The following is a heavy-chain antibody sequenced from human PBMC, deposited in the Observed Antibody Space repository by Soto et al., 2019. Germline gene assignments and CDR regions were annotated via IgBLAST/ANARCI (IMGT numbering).Heavy chain of an antibody. D-gene: IGHD3-3*01. V-gene: IGHV1-46*01. J-gene: IGHJ4*02. CDR2: INPSGGST. CDR3: ARGIGVAHYDFWSGYFGFDY. Sequence: ASVKVSCKASGYTFTNYYLHWVRQAPGQGLEWMGIINPSGGSTTYAQKFQGRVTMTRDTSTSTVYMELSSLRSEDTAVYYCARGIGVAHYDFWSGYFGFDYWGQGTLVTSPQ. CDR1: GYTFTNYY.